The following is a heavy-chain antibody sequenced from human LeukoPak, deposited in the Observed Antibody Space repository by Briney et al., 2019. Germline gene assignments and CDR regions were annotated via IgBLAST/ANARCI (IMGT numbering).Heavy chain of an antibody. CDR1: GFTFSSYG. CDR3: AKEGYYYDSSGYNYYYGMDV. CDR2: ISYDGSNK. D-gene: IGHD3-22*01. V-gene: IGHV3-30*18. Sequence: GGSLRLSCAASGFTFSSYGMHWVRQAPGKGLEWVAVISYDGSNKYYADSVKGRFTISRDNSKNTLYLQMNSLRAGDTAVYYCAKEGYYYDSSGYNYYYGMDVWGQGTTVTVSS. J-gene: IGHJ6*02.